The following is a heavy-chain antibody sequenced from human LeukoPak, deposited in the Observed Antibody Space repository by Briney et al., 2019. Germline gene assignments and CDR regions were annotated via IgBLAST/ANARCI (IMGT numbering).Heavy chain of an antibody. D-gene: IGHD3-22*01. CDR3: AKRIDTRGSTHYHDY. Sequence: GGSLRLSCVGYGFTFSNYAMTWVRQAPGKGLEWVSSISFGGGYTFYADSVKGHFTISRDNSRSTLYLQMNNLRAEDTALYYCAKRIDTRGSTHYHDYWGQGTLVTVPS. V-gene: IGHV3-23*01. CDR1: GFTFSNYA. CDR2: ISFGGGYT. J-gene: IGHJ4*02.